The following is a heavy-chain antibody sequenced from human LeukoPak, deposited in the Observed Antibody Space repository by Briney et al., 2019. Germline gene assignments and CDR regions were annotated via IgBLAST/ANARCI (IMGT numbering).Heavy chain of an antibody. CDR3: ASGVLSGSSSGLVWFDP. V-gene: IGHV4-34*01. D-gene: IGHD6-6*01. CDR2: INHSGST. CDR1: GGSFSGYY. J-gene: IGHJ5*02. Sequence: SETLSLTCAVYGGSFSGYYWSWIRQPPGKGLEWIGEINHSGSTNYNPSLKSRVTISIDTSKNQFSLRLSSATAADTALYYCASGVLSGSSSGLVWFDPWGHGTLVTVSS.